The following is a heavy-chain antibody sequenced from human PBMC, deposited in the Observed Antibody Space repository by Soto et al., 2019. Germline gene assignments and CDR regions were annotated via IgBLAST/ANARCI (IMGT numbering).Heavy chain of an antibody. Sequence: EVQLLESGGGLVQPGGSLRLSCAASGFTFSSYAMSWVRQAPGKGLEWVSAISGSGFSTYYADSVKGRFTVSRDSSKNTMSLQLNSLRPKATAISYCAKDPGHYPPDYFDYWGQGTLVTVSS. J-gene: IGHJ4*02. CDR3: AKDPGHYPPDYFDY. D-gene: IGHD4-17*01. CDR1: GFTFSSYA. CDR2: ISGSGFST. V-gene: IGHV3-23*01.